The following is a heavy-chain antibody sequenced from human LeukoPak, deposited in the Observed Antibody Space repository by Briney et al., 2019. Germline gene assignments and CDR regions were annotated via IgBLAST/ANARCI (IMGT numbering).Heavy chain of an antibody. CDR3: ARGRWSLEYFQH. Sequence: PSETLSLTCTVSGGSISSSSYYWGWIRQPPGKGLEWIGEINHSGSTNYNPSLKSRVTISVDTSKNQFSLKLSSVTAADTAVYYCARGRWSLEYFQHWGQGTLVTVSS. J-gene: IGHJ1*01. V-gene: IGHV4-39*07. D-gene: IGHD4-23*01. CDR2: INHSGST. CDR1: GGSISSSSYY.